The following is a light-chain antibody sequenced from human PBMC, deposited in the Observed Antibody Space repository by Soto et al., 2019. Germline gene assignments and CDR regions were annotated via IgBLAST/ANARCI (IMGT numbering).Light chain of an antibody. Sequence: VLTQSPATLSLSPGERATLSCRTSLSVSVYLDWYQQKPGQAPRLLISDASNRATGIPARFSGSGSGPDFTLTISSLDPEDFAVYYCHQRQYWPPITFGQGTRLEIK. V-gene: IGKV3-11*01. CDR3: HQRQYWPPIT. CDR1: LSVSVY. CDR2: DAS. J-gene: IGKJ5*01.